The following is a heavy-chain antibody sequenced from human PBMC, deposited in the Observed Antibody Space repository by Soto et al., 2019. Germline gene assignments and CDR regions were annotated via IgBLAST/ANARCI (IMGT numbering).Heavy chain of an antibody. Sequence: QVQPVQSGAEVKKPGSSVWVSCKASGDIFSNYTISWVRQAPGQGLEWMGRIISILDVANYPLRFQGRVTITADKSTSTVYMELSSRRSEDTAIYYYARVKTDAGSYEWDYIMDVWGKGTTVTVSS. D-gene: IGHD3-10*01. CDR3: ARVKTDAGSYEWDYIMDV. CDR2: IISILDVA. J-gene: IGHJ6*03. V-gene: IGHV1-69*02. CDR1: GDIFSNYT.